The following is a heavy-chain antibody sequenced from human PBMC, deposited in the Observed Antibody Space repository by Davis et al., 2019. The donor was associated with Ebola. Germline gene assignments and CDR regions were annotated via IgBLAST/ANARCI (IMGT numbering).Heavy chain of an antibody. D-gene: IGHD3-22*01. CDR1: GFTFSSYA. CDR3: AKAQTRYYYDSSGYYAEYNFDY. V-gene: IGHV3-23*01. CDR2: ISTSGGST. J-gene: IGHJ4*02. Sequence: GGSLRLSCAASGFTFSSYAMSWVRQAPGKGLEWVSAISTSGGSTYYADSVKGRFTISRDNAKNSLYLQMNSLRADDTALYYCAKAQTRYYYDSSGYYAEYNFDYWGQGTRVTVSS.